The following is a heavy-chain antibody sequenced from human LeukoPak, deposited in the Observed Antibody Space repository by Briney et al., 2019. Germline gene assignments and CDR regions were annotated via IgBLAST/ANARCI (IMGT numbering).Heavy chain of an antibody. J-gene: IGHJ3*02. CDR2: IVVASGNT. V-gene: IGHV1-58*01. CDR3: AAPRTADDAFDI. D-gene: IGHD1-1*01. CDR1: GFTFSSSA. Sequence: ASVKVSCKASGFTFSSSAVQWVRQARGQRLEWIGWIVVASGNTNYAQKFQERVTITRDKSTSTAYMEVSSLRSEDTAIYFCAAPRTADDAFDIWGQGTMVIVSS.